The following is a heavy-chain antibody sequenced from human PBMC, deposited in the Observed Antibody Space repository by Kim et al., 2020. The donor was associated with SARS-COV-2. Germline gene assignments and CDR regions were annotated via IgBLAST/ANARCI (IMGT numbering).Heavy chain of an antibody. D-gene: IGHD2-2*01. CDR1: GGSISSYY. Sequence: SETLSLTCTVSGGSISSYYWSWIRQPPGKGLEWIGYIYYSGSTNYNPSLKSRVTISVDTSKNQFSLKLSSVTAADTAVYYCARLALGYCSSTRCYAGFDPWGQGTLGTVSS. V-gene: IGHV4-59*01. CDR3: ARLALGYCSSTRCYAGFDP. CDR2: IYYSGST. J-gene: IGHJ5*02.